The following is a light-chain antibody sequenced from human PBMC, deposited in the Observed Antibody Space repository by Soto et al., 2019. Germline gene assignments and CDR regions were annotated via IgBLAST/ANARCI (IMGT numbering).Light chain of an antibody. J-gene: IGKJ4*01. CDR2: AAS. V-gene: IGKV1-39*01. CDR1: QGIGGF. Sequence: IQMTQSPSSLSASVGDRVTITCRASQGIGGFLNWYQQKLGKAPKLLIYAASSLQSGVPSRFSGSGSGTDFTLTISSLQPEDFATYYCQQSYSTPLTFCGGTKVDIK. CDR3: QQSYSTPLT.